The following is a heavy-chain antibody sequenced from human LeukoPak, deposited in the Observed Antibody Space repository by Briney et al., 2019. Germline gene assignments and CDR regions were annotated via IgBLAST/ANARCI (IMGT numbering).Heavy chain of an antibody. CDR2: IYYSGST. V-gene: IGHV4-59*01. CDR1: GGSFSGYY. J-gene: IGHJ4*02. Sequence: SETLSLTCAVSGGSFSGYYWTWIRQPPGKGLEWIGYIYYSGSTNYNPSLKSRVTISVDTSKNQFSLKLSSVTAADTAVYYCARGGWSEFDYWGQGTLVAVSS. D-gene: IGHD1-1*01. CDR3: ARGGWSEFDY.